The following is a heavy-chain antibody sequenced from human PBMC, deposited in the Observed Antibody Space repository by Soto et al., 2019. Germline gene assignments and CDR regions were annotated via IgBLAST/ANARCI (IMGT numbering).Heavy chain of an antibody. CDR3: AAHWCGSRWRQGYFDY. V-gene: IGHV1-69*06. Sequence: QVQLVQSGAEVKKPGSSVKVCCKASGGTFSSYAISWVRQAPGQGLEWLGGIIPIFGTANYPQKFHGRVTSKADKYTSTADMELGSLRSEDTAVYYCAAHWCGSRWRQGYFDYWGRGTLVRVSS. CDR2: IIPIFGTA. D-gene: IGHD6-13*01. CDR1: GGTFSSYA. J-gene: IGHJ4*02.